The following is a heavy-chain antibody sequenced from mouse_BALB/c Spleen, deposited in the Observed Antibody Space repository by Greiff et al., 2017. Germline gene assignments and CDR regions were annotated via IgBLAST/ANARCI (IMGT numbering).Heavy chain of an antibody. CDR2: INPNNGGT. CDR3: AGGDYDVSYAMDY. D-gene: IGHD2-4*01. CDR1: GYTFTEYT. Sequence: VQLKESGPELVKPGASVKISCKTSGYTFTEYTMHWVKQSHGKSLEWIGGINPNNGGTSYNQKFKGKATLTVDKSSSTAYMELRSLTSEDSAVYYCAGGDYDVSYAMDYWGQGTSVTVSS. J-gene: IGHJ4*01. V-gene: IGHV1-18*01.